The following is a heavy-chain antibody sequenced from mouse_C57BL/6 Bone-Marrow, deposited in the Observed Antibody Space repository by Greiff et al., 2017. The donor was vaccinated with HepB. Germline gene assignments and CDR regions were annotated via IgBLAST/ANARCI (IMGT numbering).Heavy chain of an antibody. Sequence: QVQLQQSGAELARPGASVKLSCKASGYTFTSYGISWVKQSTGQGLEWIGEIYPRSGNTYYNEKFKGKATLTADKSSSTAYMELRSLTSEDSAVYFCAREGVYYYGSSLYYAMDYWGQGTSVTVSS. J-gene: IGHJ4*01. CDR3: AREGVYYYGSSLYYAMDY. D-gene: IGHD1-1*01. CDR1: GYTFTSYG. CDR2: IYPRSGNT. V-gene: IGHV1-81*01.